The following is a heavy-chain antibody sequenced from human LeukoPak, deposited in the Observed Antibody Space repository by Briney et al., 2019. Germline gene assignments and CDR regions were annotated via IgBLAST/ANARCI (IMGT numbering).Heavy chain of an antibody. Sequence: GASVKVSCKVSGYTLTELSMHWVRQGPGKGLEWRGGFDPEDGETIYAQKFQGRVTMTEDTSTDTAYMELSSLRSEDTAVYYCATVRYSSSWYLNYWGQGTLVTVSS. CDR3: ATVRYSSSWYLNY. D-gene: IGHD6-13*01. CDR2: FDPEDGET. CDR1: GYTLTELS. J-gene: IGHJ4*02. V-gene: IGHV1-24*01.